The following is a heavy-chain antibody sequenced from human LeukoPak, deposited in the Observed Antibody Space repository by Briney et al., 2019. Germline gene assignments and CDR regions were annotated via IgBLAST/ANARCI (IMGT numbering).Heavy chain of an antibody. CDR1: GFTFNSYA. J-gene: IGHJ5*02. D-gene: IGHD2-2*01. V-gene: IGHV3-23*01. Sequence: GGSLRLSCAASGFTFNSYAMSWVRQAPGKGLEWVSAISASGGTTYYADSVKGRFTISRDNSENTLYLQMNSLRAEDTAVYYCAKEPREYCSSTSCPNWFDPWGQGTLVTVPS. CDR3: AKEPREYCSSTSCPNWFDP. CDR2: ISASGGTT.